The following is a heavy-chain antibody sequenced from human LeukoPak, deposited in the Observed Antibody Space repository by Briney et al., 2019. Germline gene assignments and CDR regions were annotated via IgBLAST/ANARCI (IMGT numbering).Heavy chain of an antibody. CDR2: ISGSGSST. D-gene: IGHD3-10*01. J-gene: IGHJ4*02. CDR1: GFTFRSNT. CDR3: ARAGDYYGSGSCLGDY. V-gene: IGHV3-21*01. Sequence: GGSLRLSCAASGFTFRSNTMSWVRQAPGRGLEWVSVISGSGSSTYYADSVKGRFTISRDNAKNSLYLQMNSLRAEDTAVYYCARAGDYYGSGSCLGDYWGQGTLVTVSS.